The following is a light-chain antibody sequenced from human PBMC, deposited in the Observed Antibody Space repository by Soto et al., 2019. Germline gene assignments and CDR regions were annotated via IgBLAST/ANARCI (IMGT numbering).Light chain of an antibody. Sequence: EIVLTQSPGTLSLSPGERATLSCRASQSVTSNYLAWYQQKPGQAPSLLIYGASARAAGIPDRFSGSGTGTDFALTISGLDPEXIAVYFCQQCASPPTTLGQGTK. CDR2: GAS. V-gene: IGKV3-20*01. CDR3: QQCASPPTT. CDR1: QSVTSNY. J-gene: IGKJ1*01.